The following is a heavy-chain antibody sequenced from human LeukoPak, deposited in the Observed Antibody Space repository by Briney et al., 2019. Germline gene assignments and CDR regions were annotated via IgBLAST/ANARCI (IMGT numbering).Heavy chain of an antibody. J-gene: IGHJ4*02. Sequence: SVKVSCKASGGTFSNYVITWVRQAPGQGLDCMGGIIPIFGTTNYAQKFQGRVTITADKSTSTAYMELSSLRSEDTAVYYCAGDYGGNSGFDYWGQGTLVTVSS. V-gene: IGHV1-69*06. CDR1: GGTFSNYV. D-gene: IGHD4-23*01. CDR2: IIPIFGTT. CDR3: AGDYGGNSGFDY.